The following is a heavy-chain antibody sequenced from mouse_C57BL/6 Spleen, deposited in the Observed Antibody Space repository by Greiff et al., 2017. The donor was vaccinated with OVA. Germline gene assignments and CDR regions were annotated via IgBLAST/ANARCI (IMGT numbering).Heavy chain of an antibody. CDR3: SRDEGDYFDY. Sequence: DVQLVESEGGLVQPGSSMKLSCTASGFTFSDYYMAWVRQVPEKGLEWVANINYDGSCTYYLDSLKSRFILSRDNAKNILYLQMSSLKSEDTATDYCSRDEGDYFDYWGQGTTLTVSA. CDR2: INYDGSCT. CDR1: GFTFSDYY. V-gene: IGHV5-16*01. J-gene: IGHJ2*01.